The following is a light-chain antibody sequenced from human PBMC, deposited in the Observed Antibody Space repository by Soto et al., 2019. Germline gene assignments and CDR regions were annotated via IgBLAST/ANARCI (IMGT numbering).Light chain of an antibody. CDR2: GND. Sequence: QSVLTQPPSVSGAPGQRVTISCTGSSSNIGAPYDVQWYPQLPGTAPKLLIYGNDKRPFGVPGRFSASRSGTSASLAITGLQAEDEADFYCQSYDNTLRGFVFGTGTKVTVL. V-gene: IGLV1-40*01. CDR3: QSYDNTLRGFV. CDR1: SSNIGAPYD. J-gene: IGLJ1*01.